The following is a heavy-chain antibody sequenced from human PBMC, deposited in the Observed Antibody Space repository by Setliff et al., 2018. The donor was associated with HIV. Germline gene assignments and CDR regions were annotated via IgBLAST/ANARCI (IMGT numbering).Heavy chain of an antibody. Sequence: GGSLRLSCAASGFTFSSYAMSWVRQAPGKGLEWVSAISGSGGSTYYADSVKGRFTISRDNAKNSLYLQMNSLRAEDTAVYYCARGKIVVVPAAMRPFDYWGQRTLVTVSS. J-gene: IGHJ4*02. CDR1: GFTFSSYA. V-gene: IGHV3-23*01. D-gene: IGHD2-2*01. CDR2: ISGSGGST. CDR3: ARGKIVVVPAAMRPFDY.